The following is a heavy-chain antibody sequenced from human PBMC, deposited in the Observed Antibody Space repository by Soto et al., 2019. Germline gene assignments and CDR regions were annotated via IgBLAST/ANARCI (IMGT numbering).Heavy chain of an antibody. CDR2: IYYSGST. D-gene: IGHD3-3*01. V-gene: IGHV4-39*01. CDR3: ARHVNYGYYDFWSGYYPEYYFDY. Sequence: PSETLSLTCTVSGGSISSSSYYWGWIRQPPGKGLEWIGSIYYSGSTYYNPSLKSRVTISVDTSKNQFSLKLSSVTAADTAVYYCARHVNYGYYDFWSGYYPEYYFDYWGQGTLVTVSS. J-gene: IGHJ4*02. CDR1: GGSISSSSYY.